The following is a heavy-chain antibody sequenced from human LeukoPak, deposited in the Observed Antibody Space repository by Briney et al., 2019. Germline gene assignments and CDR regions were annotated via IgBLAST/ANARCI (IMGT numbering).Heavy chain of an antibody. CDR2: MNPNSGNT. CDR3: ARGYCSGGSCHAIDI. J-gene: IGHJ3*02. Sequence: ASVKVSCKASGYTFTSYDINWVRQATGQGPEWMGWMNPNSGNTGYAQKFQGRVTMTRKTSISTAYMELSSLRSEDTAVYYCARGYCSGGSCHAIDIWGQGTMVTVSS. D-gene: IGHD2-15*01. CDR1: GYTFTSYD. V-gene: IGHV1-8*01.